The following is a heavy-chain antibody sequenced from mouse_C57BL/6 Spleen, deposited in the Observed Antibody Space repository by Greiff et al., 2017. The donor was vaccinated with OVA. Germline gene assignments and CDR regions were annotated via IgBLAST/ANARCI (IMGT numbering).Heavy chain of an antibody. V-gene: IGHV1-80*01. CDR1: GYAFSSYW. D-gene: IGHD2-4*01. CDR3: ARRGYDYDGFDY. CDR2: IYPGDGDT. Sequence: VKLVESGAELVKPGASVKISCKASGYAFSSYWMNWVKQRPGKGLEWIGQIYPGDGDTNYNGKFKGKATLTADKSSSTAYMQLSSLTSEDSAVYFCARRGYDYDGFDYWGQGTTLTVSS. J-gene: IGHJ2*01.